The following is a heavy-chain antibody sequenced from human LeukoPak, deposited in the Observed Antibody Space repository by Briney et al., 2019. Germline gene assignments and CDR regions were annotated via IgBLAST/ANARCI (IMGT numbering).Heavy chain of an antibody. J-gene: IGHJ4*02. CDR3: ARESPDCSGSSCYSRVFDY. Sequence: SETLSLTCAVSGGSISSGGYSWSWIRQPPGKGLEWIGYIYHSGSTYYNPSLKSRVTISVDRSKNQFSLKLSSVTAADTAVYYCARESPDCSGSSCYSRVFDYWGQGTLVTVSS. V-gene: IGHV4-30-2*01. CDR1: GGSISSGGYS. CDR2: IYHSGST. D-gene: IGHD2-15*01.